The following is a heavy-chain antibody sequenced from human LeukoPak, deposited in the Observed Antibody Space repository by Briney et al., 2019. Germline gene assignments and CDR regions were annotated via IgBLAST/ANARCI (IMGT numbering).Heavy chain of an antibody. Sequence: PGGSLRLSCTASGFTLGSHDMHWVRQIPGLGLEWVAAVSSGFHAFFADSVQGRFTVSREDARNSLYLQMNSLRAGDTAVYYCVREARGYHYTYFDYWGQGTLVTVSS. J-gene: IGHJ4*02. V-gene: IGHV3-13*01. CDR2: VSSGFHA. D-gene: IGHD5-18*01. CDR1: GFTLGSHD. CDR3: VREARGYHYTYFDY.